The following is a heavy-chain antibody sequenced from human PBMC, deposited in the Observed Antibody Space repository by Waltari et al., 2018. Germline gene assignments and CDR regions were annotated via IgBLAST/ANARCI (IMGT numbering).Heavy chain of an antibody. D-gene: IGHD6-13*01. V-gene: IGHV1-3*01. J-gene: IGHJ4*02. Sequence: QVQLVQSGAEVKKPGASVKVSCKASGYTFTSYAMHWVRQAPGQRLEWMGWINAGNGNTKYSQKFQGIVTTTRDTSASTAYMELSSLISEDTAVYYCAGREISSWYDYWGQGTLVTVSS. CDR2: INAGNGNT. CDR1: GYTFTSYA. CDR3: AGREISSWYDY.